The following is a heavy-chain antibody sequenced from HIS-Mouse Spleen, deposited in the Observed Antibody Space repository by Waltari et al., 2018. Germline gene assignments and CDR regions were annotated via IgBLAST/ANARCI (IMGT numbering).Heavy chain of an antibody. Sequence: QLQLQASGPGLVKPSETLSLTCPVPGGSISSSSYYWGWLRQPTGKGLEWIGSIYYSGSTYYNPSRKSRVTISVDTSKNQFSLKLSSVTAADTAVYYCARGAYWGQGTLVTVSS. CDR2: IYYSGST. V-gene: IGHV4-39*07. J-gene: IGHJ4*02. CDR3: ARGAY. CDR1: GGSISSSSYY.